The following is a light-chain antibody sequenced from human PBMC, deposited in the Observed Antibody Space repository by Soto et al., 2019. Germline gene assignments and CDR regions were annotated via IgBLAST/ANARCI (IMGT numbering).Light chain of an antibody. J-gene: IGKJ2*01. CDR1: QSIDTW. CDR2: KAS. V-gene: IGKV1-5*03. CDR3: QHYDSNSAA. Sequence: DIQMTQSPSTLSPSVGDRVTITCRASQSIDTWLAWYQQKSGKAPRLLIYKASILEGGVPPRFSGSGSGTEFTLTISSLQPDDFASYYCQHYDSNSAAFGQGNKLETK.